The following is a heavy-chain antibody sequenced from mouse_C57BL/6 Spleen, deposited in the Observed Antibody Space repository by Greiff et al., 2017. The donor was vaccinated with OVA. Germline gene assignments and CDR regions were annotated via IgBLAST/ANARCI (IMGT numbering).Heavy chain of an antibody. CDR2: IHPNSGST. CDR3: AIGFYYSNSYWYFDV. J-gene: IGHJ1*03. V-gene: IGHV1-64*01. D-gene: IGHD2-5*01. CDR1: GYTFTSYW. Sequence: QVQLQQPGAELVKPGASVKLSCKASGYTFTSYWMHWVKQRPGQGLEWIGMIHPNSGSTNYNEKFKSKATLTVDKSSSTAYMQLSSLTSEDSAVYYCAIGFYYSNSYWYFDVWGTGTTVTVSS.